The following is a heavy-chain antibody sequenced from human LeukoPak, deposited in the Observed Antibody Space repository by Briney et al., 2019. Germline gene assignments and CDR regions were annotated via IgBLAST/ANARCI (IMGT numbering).Heavy chain of an antibody. J-gene: IGHJ5*02. Sequence: PGGSLRLSCAASGFTFSSYAMSWVRQAPGKGLEWVASNMSGGFLHYADSVKGRFTVSRNNAENSVYLQLNSLRADDTAVYYCARDDHTSWFTAWGQGTLVTVSS. CDR3: ARDDHTSWFTA. CDR2: NMSGGFL. D-gene: IGHD2-2*02. CDR1: GFTFSSYA. V-gene: IGHV3-21*01.